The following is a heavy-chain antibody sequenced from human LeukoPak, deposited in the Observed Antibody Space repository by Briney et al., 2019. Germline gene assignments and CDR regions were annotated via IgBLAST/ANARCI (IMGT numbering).Heavy chain of an antibody. D-gene: IGHD5-24*01. CDR2: IKSKTIDETT. Sequence: GGSLRLSCAASGFTFNNAWMNWVRQAPGRGLEWVGRIKSKTIDETTDYASPVKATFTISRDDSMNTLYLQMNSLATEETAVYYCTTVERWQRESGNYWGQGTLVTVSS. CDR3: TTVERWQRESGNY. J-gene: IGHJ4*02. V-gene: IGHV3-15*07. CDR1: GFTFNNAW.